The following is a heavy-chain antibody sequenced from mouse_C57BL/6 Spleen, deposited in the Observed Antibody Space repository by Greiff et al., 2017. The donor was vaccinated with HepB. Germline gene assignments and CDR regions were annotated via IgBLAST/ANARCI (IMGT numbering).Heavy chain of an antibody. D-gene: IGHD4-1*01. J-gene: IGHJ1*03. CDR3: AREALGGGWYFDV. CDR2: IHPNSGST. Sequence: VQLQQPGAELVKPGASVKLSCKASGYTFTSYWMHWVKQRPGQGLEWIGMIHPNSGSTNYNEKFKSKATLTVDKSSSTAYMQLSSLTSEDSAVYYCAREALGGGWYFDVWGTGTTVTVSS. V-gene: IGHV1-64*01. CDR1: GYTFTSYW.